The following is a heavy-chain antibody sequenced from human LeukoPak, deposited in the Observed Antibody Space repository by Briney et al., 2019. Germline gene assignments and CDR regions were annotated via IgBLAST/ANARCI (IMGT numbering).Heavy chain of an antibody. V-gene: IGHV3-11*04. CDR2: ISSSGSTI. J-gene: IGHJ4*02. CDR3: ARCLSGNRWFQYYFDY. Sequence: GGSLRLSSAASGFTFSDYYMSWIRQAPGTGLEWGSYISSSGSTIYYAASVKGRFTISRDNAKNSLYLQMNSLRSEDTAVHYCARCLSGNRWFQYYFDYWRQGTLVTVPS. CDR1: GFTFSDYY. D-gene: IGHD3-10*01.